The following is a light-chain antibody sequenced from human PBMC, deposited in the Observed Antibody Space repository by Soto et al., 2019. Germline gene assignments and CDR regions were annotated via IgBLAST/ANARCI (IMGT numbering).Light chain of an antibody. CDR1: QSVSGY. Sequence: DIQMTQSPSSLSAPVGDRVTITCRASQSVSGYLNWYQQKPGKAPKLLIYTATTLQSGVPSRFSGSGSGTDFTLTISNLQPEDFATYYCQQSYSTPPTTFGQGTRLEIK. V-gene: IGKV1-39*01. CDR2: TAT. J-gene: IGKJ5*01. CDR3: QQSYSTPPTT.